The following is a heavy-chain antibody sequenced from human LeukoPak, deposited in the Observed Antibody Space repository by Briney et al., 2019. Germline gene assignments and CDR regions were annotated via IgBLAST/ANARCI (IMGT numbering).Heavy chain of an antibody. J-gene: IGHJ4*02. CDR2: ISSSSSYI. Sequence: GGSLRLSCAASGFTFSSYSMNWVRQAPGKGLEWASSISSSSSYIYYADSVKGRFTISRDNAKNSLYLQMNSLRAEDTAVYYCARDGNYYGSGGVDFDYWGQGTVVTVSS. CDR1: GFTFSSYS. D-gene: IGHD3-10*01. V-gene: IGHV3-21*01. CDR3: ARDGNYYGSGGVDFDY.